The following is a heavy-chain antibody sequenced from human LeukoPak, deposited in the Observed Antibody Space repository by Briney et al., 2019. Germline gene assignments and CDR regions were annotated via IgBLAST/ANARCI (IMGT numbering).Heavy chain of an antibody. CDR2: INAGNGNT. CDR3: ARAGYYYGSGRTLYWYFDL. V-gene: IGHV1-3*01. J-gene: IGHJ2*01. Sequence: GASVKVSCKASGYTFTSYAMHWVRQAPGQRLEWMGWINAGNGNTKYSQKFQGRVTIARDTSASTAYMELSSLRSEDTAVYYCARAGYYYGSGRTLYWYFDLWGRGTLVTVSS. D-gene: IGHD3-10*01. CDR1: GYTFTSYA.